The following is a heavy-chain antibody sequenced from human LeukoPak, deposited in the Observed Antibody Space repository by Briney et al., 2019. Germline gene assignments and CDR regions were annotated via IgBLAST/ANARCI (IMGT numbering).Heavy chain of an antibody. V-gene: IGHV3-33*08. CDR3: ARDPCGGDCYAFDI. D-gene: IGHD2-21*02. CDR1: GFTFSDYG. Sequence: GGSLRLSCAAYGFTFSDYGMNWVRQAPGKGLEWVAVIWYDGSNKYYADSVKGRFTISRDNSKNTLYLQMNSLRAEDTAVYYCARDPCGGDCYAFDIWGQGTMVTVSS. J-gene: IGHJ3*02. CDR2: IWYDGSNK.